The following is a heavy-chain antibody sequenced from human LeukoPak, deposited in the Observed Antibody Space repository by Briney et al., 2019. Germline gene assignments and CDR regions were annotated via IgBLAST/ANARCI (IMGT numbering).Heavy chain of an antibody. V-gene: IGHV1-2*02. CDR3: ARGPHWDPHFDY. Sequence: ASVKVSCKASGYTFTGYYMHWVRQAPGQGLERMGWINPNSGGTNYAQKFQGRVTMTRDTSISTAHMELSRLRSDDTAVYYCARGPHWDPHFDYWGQGTLVTVSS. CDR1: GYTFTGYY. D-gene: IGHD7-27*01. J-gene: IGHJ4*02. CDR2: INPNSGGT.